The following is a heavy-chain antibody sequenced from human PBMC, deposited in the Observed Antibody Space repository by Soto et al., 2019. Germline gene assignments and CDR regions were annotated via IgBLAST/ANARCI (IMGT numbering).Heavy chain of an antibody. CDR3: TRAYDSSGYYYVRISYYYGMDV. CDR2: IRSKAYGGTT. D-gene: IGHD3-22*01. Sequence: PGGSLRLSCTASGFTFGDYAMSWFRQAPGKGLEWVGFIRSKAYGGTTEYAASVKGRFTISRDDSKSIAYLQMNSLKTEDTAVYYCTRAYDSSGYYYVRISYYYGMDVWGQGTTVTVSS. V-gene: IGHV3-49*03. J-gene: IGHJ6*02. CDR1: GFTFGDYA.